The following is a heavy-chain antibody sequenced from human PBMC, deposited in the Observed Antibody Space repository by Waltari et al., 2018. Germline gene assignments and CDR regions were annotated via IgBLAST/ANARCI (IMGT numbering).Heavy chain of an antibody. CDR3: ATSSAPYNSLGS. CDR2: MYYGGST. V-gene: IGHV4-59*01. D-gene: IGHD1-1*01. CDR1: GGSIRSYY. Sequence: QVQLQESGPGLVTPSETLSLTCTVSGGSIRSYYWNWLRQPPGKGLEWIGYMYYGGSTNYNPSLKSRVTMLGDTSKNQVSLKLTSVTAADTAVYYCATSSAPYNSLGSWGQGTLVTVSS. J-gene: IGHJ4*02.